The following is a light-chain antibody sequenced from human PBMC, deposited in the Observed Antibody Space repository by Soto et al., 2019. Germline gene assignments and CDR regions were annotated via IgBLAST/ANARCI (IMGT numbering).Light chain of an antibody. CDR2: EVS. CDR1: SSDVGGYNY. Sequence: QSALTQPTSASGSPGQSVTISCTGTSSDVGGYNYVSWYQQHPGKAPKLIIYEVSKRPSGVPDRFSGSKSGNTASLTVSGLQTEDEADSYCSSNAASTYVFGTGTKLTVL. V-gene: IGLV2-8*01. J-gene: IGLJ1*01. CDR3: SSNAASTYV.